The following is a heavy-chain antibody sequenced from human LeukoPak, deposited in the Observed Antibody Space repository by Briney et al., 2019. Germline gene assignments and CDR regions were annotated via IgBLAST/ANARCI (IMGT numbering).Heavy chain of an antibody. D-gene: IGHD2-15*01. V-gene: IGHV4-59*01. J-gene: IGHJ6*03. Sequence: SETLSLTCTVSGGSISSYYWSWIRQPPGKGLEWIGYIYYSGSTNYTPSLKGRVTISVDTSKNQFSLKLSSVTAADTAVYYCARGVVVEQYYYYYMDVWGKGTTVTVSS. CDR1: GGSISSYY. CDR3: ARGVVVEQYYYYYMDV. CDR2: IYYSGST.